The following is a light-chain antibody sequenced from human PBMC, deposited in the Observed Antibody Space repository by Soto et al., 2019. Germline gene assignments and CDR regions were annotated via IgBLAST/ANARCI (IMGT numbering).Light chain of an antibody. Sequence: EIVLTQSPGTLSLSPGERATFSCRASQSVSNSSLAWYHQKPGQAPRLLLFAASRRATGIPDTFSGSGSGTDFTLTISRLEPEDFAVYYCQQYGSSPWTFGQGTKVEIK. CDR1: QSVSNSS. CDR3: QQYGSSPWT. CDR2: AAS. V-gene: IGKV3-20*01. J-gene: IGKJ1*01.